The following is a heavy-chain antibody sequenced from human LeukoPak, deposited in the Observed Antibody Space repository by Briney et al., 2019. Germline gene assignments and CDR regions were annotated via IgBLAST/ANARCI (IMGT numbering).Heavy chain of an antibody. Sequence: SETLSLTCSVSGGSISSYYWSWIRRPPGKGLEWIGEIYYSGSTNYNPSLKSRVTISVDTSKNQFSLKLSSVTAADTAVYYCATVGYSSSWYYFDYWGQGALVTVSS. CDR3: ATVGYSSSWYYFDY. V-gene: IGHV4-59*01. CDR1: GGSISSYY. J-gene: IGHJ4*02. D-gene: IGHD6-13*01. CDR2: IYYSGST.